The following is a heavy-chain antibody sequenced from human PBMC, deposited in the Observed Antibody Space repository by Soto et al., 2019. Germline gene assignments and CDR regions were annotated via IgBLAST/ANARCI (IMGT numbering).Heavy chain of an antibody. D-gene: IGHD2-15*01. CDR2: IYYSGST. J-gene: IGHJ4*02. CDR3: ALVVVAATRWYYFDY. Sequence: SETLSLTCTVSCGSISSGDYYWSWIRQPPGKGLEWIGYIYYSGSTYYNPSLKSRVTISVDTSKNQFSLKLSSVTATDTAVYYCALVVVAATRWYYFDYWGQGTLVTVSS. V-gene: IGHV4-30-4*01. CDR1: CGSISSGDYY.